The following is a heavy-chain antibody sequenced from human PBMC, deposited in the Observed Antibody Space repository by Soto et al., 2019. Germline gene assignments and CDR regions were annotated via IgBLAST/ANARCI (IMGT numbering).Heavy chain of an antibody. J-gene: IGHJ4*02. CDR2: ISYDGSNK. CDR1: GFTFSSYG. Sequence: ESVGGVVQPGRSLRLSCAASGFTFSSYGMHWVRQAPGKGLEWVAVISYDGSNKYYADSVKGRFTISRDNSKNTLYLQMNSLRAEDTAVYYCAKATGSYYFLDYWGQGTLVTVSS. V-gene: IGHV3-30*18. D-gene: IGHD1-26*01. CDR3: AKATGSYYFLDY.